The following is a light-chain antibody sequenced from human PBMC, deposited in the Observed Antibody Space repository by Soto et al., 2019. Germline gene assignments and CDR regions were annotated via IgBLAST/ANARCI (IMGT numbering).Light chain of an antibody. J-gene: IGKJ3*01. CDR2: TAS. CDR3: QQYDYLPFT. CDR1: QDISSY. V-gene: IGKV1-33*01. Sequence: DIQMTQSPSSLSASVGDSVTITCQASQDISSYLNWYQQKPGKAPKLLIYTASSLQSGVPSRFSGGGSGTDFNFSISSLQPEDIATYYCQQYDYLPFTFGPGAKVDIK.